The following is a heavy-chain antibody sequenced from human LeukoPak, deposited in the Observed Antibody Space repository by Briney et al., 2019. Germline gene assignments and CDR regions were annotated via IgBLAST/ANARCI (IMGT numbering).Heavy chain of an antibody. Sequence: SGGSLRLSCAASGFTFRNYWMHWVRQAPGKGLVWVSRIDNDGSTTRYADSVKGRFTISRDNAKNTLYLQMNSLRAEDTAVYYCARDRAFDIWGQGTMVTVSS. CDR3: ARDRAFDI. CDR2: IDNDGSTT. J-gene: IGHJ3*02. V-gene: IGHV3-74*01. CDR1: GFTFRNYW.